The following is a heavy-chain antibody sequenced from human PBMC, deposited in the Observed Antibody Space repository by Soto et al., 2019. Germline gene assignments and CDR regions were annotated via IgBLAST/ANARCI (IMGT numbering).Heavy chain of an antibody. CDR3: ARVVVPRPLWEYNWFDP. J-gene: IGHJ5*02. D-gene: IGHD3-3*01. CDR2: IYHSGST. V-gene: IGHV4-30-2*01. Sequence: SETLSLTXAVLDGSITSGGYSWGWIRQPPGKGWEWIEYIYHSGSTYYNPTLKSRVTRSIYKSKNHFSLNLRSVTAADTAVYFCARVVVPRPLWEYNWFDPWGQGTLVTVSS. CDR1: DGSITSGGYS.